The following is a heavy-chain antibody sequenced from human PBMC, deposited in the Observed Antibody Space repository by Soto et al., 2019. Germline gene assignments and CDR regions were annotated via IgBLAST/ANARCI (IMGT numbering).Heavy chain of an antibody. CDR3: ARQPITMVRGVPTNQNWIDP. CDR2: IYYSGDT. V-gene: IGHV4-39*01. CDR1: GGSISSSTYY. Sequence: QLHLQESGPGLVKPSETLSLTCTVSGGSISSSTYYWGWIRQPPGKGLEWIGNIYYSGDTHYNPSLKSRVTIFVDTSKNQFSLTLSSVTAADTAVYYCARQPITMVRGVPTNQNWIDPWGRGTLVTVSS. J-gene: IGHJ5*02. D-gene: IGHD3-10*01.